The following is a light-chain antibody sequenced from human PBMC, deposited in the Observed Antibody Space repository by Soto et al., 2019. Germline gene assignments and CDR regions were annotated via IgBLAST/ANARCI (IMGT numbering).Light chain of an antibody. CDR3: VSYTDTDTLV. CDR2: EVT. V-gene: IGLV2-14*01. J-gene: IGLJ1*01. CDR1: NTDVGQDKS. Sequence: QSVLTQPASVSGSRGQSIIISCVGRNTDVGQDKSVSWYQQGPGKAPKLLIFEVTNRPSGVSNRFSGSRSGSTASLTISGLQPDDEGDYFCVSYTDTDTLVFGTGTKVTVL.